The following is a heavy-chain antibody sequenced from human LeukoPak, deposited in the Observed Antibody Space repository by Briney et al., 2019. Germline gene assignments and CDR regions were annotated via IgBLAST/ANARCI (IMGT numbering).Heavy chain of an antibody. D-gene: IGHD6-6*01. Sequence: SETLSLTCTVSGYSISNGYYWGWIRQPPGKGLEWIGNIYHSGSTYYNPSLKSRVTISVDTSKNQFSLKLSSVTAADTAVYYCARDNPGAARPSFDYWGQGTLVTVSS. J-gene: IGHJ4*02. CDR2: IYHSGST. CDR1: GYSISNGYY. V-gene: IGHV4-38-2*02. CDR3: ARDNPGAARPSFDY.